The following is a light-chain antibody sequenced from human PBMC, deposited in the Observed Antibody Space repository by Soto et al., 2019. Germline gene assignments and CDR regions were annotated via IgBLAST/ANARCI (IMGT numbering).Light chain of an antibody. CDR1: QSIARY. CDR3: QQSYSTPLT. Sequence: DIQMTQSPSSLCASVGDRVTITCRASQSIARYLNWYQQKPGKAPKLLMYAASNLESGVPSRFSGSGSGTDFTLTISSLQPEDFATYYCQQSYSTPLTFGGGTKVEIK. J-gene: IGKJ4*01. CDR2: AAS. V-gene: IGKV1-39*01.